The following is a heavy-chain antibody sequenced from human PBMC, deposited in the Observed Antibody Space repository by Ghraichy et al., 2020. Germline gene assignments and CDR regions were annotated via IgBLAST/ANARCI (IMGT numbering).Heavy chain of an antibody. CDR3: ARHGEISGHYYYGMDL. CDR1: GFTFSTYS. J-gene: IGHJ6*02. D-gene: IGHD3-10*01. V-gene: IGHV3-48*01. CDR2: ISSKSSTI. Sequence: GGSLRLSCAASGFTFSTYSMNWVRQAPGKGLEWVSYISSKSSTITHADSVKGRFTISRDNAKNSLYLQMNSLRADDTAVYYCARHGEISGHYYYGMDLWGQGTTVTVSS.